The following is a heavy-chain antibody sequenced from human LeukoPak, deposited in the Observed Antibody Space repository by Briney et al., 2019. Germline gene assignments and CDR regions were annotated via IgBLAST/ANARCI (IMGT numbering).Heavy chain of an antibody. CDR1: GYSFTSYW. J-gene: IGHJ6*03. CDR2: IYPGDSDT. D-gene: IGHD2-21*02. V-gene: IGHV5-51*01. CDR3: ARLGYCGGDCYLIRYYYYYMDV. Sequence: GESLKISCKGSGYSFTSYWIGWVRQMPGKGLEWMGIIYPGDSDTRYSPSFQGQVTISADKSISTAYLQWSSLKASDTAMHYCARLGYCGGDCYLIRYYYYYMDVWGKGTTVTVSS.